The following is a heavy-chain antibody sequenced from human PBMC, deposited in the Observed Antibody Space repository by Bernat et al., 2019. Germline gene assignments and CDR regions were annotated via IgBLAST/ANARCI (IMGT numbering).Heavy chain of an antibody. CDR1: GGSISSGGYY. CDR2: IYYSGST. D-gene: IGHD4-11*01. Sequence: QVQLQESGPGLVKPSQTLSLTCTVSGGSISSGGYYWSWIRQHPGKGLEWIGYIYYSGSTYYNPSLKSRVTISVDTSKNQFSLKLSSVTAADTAVYYCARAKGYSNPPPYFDYWGQGTLVTVSS. J-gene: IGHJ4*02. V-gene: IGHV4-31*03. CDR3: ARAKGYSNPPPYFDY.